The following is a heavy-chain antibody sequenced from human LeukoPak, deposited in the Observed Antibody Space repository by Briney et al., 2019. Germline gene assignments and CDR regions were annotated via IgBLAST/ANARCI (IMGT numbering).Heavy chain of an antibody. CDR1: GFIFSSYS. CDR3: AREPALGVVPAAIPYY. CDR2: ISSSSSYI. J-gene: IGHJ4*02. Sequence: GGSLRLSCAASGFIFSSYSMNWVRQAPGKGLEWVSSISSSSSYIYYADSVKGRFTISRDNAKNSLYLQMNSLRAEDTAVYYCAREPALGVVPAAIPYYWGQGTLVTVSS. D-gene: IGHD2-2*01. V-gene: IGHV3-21*01.